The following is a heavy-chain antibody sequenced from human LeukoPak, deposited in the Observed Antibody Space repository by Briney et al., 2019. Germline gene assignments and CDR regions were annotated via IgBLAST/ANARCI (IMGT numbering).Heavy chain of an antibody. CDR1: GFTFSKNA. V-gene: IGHV3-23*01. Sequence: QTGGSLRLSRAASGFTFSKNAMSWVRQAPGKGLEWVSAMSGSGDSSYYADSVKSRFTISRDISKNTLYLQMNSLGVEDTAVYYCAKNKWERSGAFDIWGQGTMVTVSS. J-gene: IGHJ3*02. CDR2: MSGSGDSS. CDR3: AKNKWERSGAFDI. D-gene: IGHD1-26*01.